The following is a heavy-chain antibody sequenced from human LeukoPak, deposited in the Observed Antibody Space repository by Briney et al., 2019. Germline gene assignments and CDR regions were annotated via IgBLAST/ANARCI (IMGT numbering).Heavy chain of an antibody. CDR3: ARRITGGKWFDP. Sequence: PSETLSLTCNVSGGSISSYFWTWLRQPPGKGLEWIGYIYYSGSTNYNPSLKSRVTISVDTSKNQFSLKLSSVTAADTAVYYCARRITGGKWFDPWGQGTLVTVSS. D-gene: IGHD1-20*01. CDR2: IYYSGST. CDR1: GGSISSYF. J-gene: IGHJ5*02. V-gene: IGHV4-59*01.